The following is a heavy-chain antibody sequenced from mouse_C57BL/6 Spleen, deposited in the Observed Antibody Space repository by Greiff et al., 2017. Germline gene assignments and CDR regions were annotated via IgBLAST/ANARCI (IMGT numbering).Heavy chain of an antibody. CDR3: AREKDLSLDY. CDR1: GFTFSSYA. Sequence: VKLVESGGGLVKPGGSLKLSCAASGFTFSSYAMSWVRQTPEKRLEWVATISDGGSYTYYPDNVKGRFTISRDNAKNNLYLQMSHLKSEDTAMYYCAREKDLSLDYWGQGTTLTVSS. J-gene: IGHJ2*01. V-gene: IGHV5-4*01. CDR2: ISDGGSYT.